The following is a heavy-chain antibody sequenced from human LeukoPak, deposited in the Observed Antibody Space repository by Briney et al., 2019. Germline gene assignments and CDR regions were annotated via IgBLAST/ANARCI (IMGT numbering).Heavy chain of an antibody. D-gene: IGHD5-24*01. CDR3: ARIRDGYNDAYDI. V-gene: IGHV1-2*02. J-gene: IGHJ3*02. Sequence: ASVKVSCKASGYTFTGYDMHWVRQAPGQGLECMGWINPNSGGTNYAQKFQGRVTMTRDTSISTACMELSRLRSEDTALYYCARIRDGYNDAYDIWGQGTMVTVSS. CDR2: INPNSGGT. CDR1: GYTFTGYD.